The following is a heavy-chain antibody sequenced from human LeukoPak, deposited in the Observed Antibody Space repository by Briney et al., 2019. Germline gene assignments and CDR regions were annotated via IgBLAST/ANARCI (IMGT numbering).Heavy chain of an antibody. CDR3: ARDSRFGGHDYGDPRPGY. CDR2: ISAYNGNT. V-gene: IGHV1-18*01. CDR1: GYTFTSYG. D-gene: IGHD4-17*01. Sequence: ASVKVSCKASGYTFTSYGISWVRQAPGQGLEWMGWISAYNGNTNYAQKFQGRVTITADKSTSTAYMELSSLRSEDTAVYYCARDSRFGGHDYGDPRPGYWGQGTLVTVSS. J-gene: IGHJ4*02.